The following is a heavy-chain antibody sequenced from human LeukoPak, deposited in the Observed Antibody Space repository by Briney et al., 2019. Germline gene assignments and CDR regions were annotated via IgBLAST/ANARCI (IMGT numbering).Heavy chain of an antibody. CDR2: ISAYNGNT. Sequence: ASVKVSCKASGYTFTTYGISWLRQAPGQGLEWMGWISAYNGNTNYALKLQGRVTMATDTSTSTAYMELSSLRSEDTAVYYCARGLYDSSGQGDYWGQGTLVTVSS. CDR3: ARGLYDSSGQGDY. D-gene: IGHD3-22*01. J-gene: IGHJ4*02. CDR1: GYTFTTYG. V-gene: IGHV1-18*01.